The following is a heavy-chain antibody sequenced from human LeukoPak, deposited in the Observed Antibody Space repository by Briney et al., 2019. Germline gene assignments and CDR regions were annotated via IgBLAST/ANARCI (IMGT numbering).Heavy chain of an antibody. CDR2: IYSVGST. D-gene: IGHD6-19*01. V-gene: IGHV3-NL1*01. Sequence: PGGSLRLSCAASGFTFSSYGMHWVRQAPGKGLEWVSFIYSVGSTYYADSVKGRFTFSRDSSKNTLYLKMHSLRDEDTDIYYCERDRSTYNSGGWYGEDYWGQGTLVTVSS. J-gene: IGHJ4*02. CDR3: ERDRSTYNSGGWYGEDY. CDR1: GFTFSSYG.